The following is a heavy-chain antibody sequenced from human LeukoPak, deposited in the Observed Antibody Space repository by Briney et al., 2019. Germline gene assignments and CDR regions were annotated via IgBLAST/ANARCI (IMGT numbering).Heavy chain of an antibody. Sequence: PGGSLRLSCAASGFTFSSYEMNWVRQAPGKGLEWVSYISSSGSTIYYADSVKGRFTISRDNAKNSLYLQMNSLRAADTAVYYCSKDPSVPYYWGQGTLVTVSS. CDR3: SKDPSVPYY. CDR2: ISSSGSTI. V-gene: IGHV3-48*03. CDR1: GFTFSSYE. J-gene: IGHJ4*02.